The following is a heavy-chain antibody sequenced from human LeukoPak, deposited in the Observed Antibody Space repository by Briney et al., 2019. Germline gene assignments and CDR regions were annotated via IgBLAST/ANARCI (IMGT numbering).Heavy chain of an antibody. J-gene: IGHJ6*02. D-gene: IGHD2-8*01. CDR1: GGSFSGYY. CDR3: ARVKIVLMVYAMNYGMDV. V-gene: IGHV4-34*01. CDR2: INHSGST. Sequence: PSETLSLTCAVYGGSFSGYYWSWIRQPPGKGLEWIGEINHSGSTNYNPSLKSRVTISVDTSKNQFSLKLSSVTAADTAVYYCARVKIVLMVYAMNYGMDVWGQGTTVTVSS.